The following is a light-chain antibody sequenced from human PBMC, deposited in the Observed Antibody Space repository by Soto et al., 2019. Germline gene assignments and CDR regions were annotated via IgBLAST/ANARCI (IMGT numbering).Light chain of an antibody. J-gene: IGKJ1*01. Sequence: IQMTQSPSTLSASVGDRVTITCRASQNINTWLAWYQQKPGKAPRLLIYRASSLETGVPARFGGRGAGTQFIFDISSLQPDDSASYYGQQYSSDSTFGQGTKVEIK. CDR1: QNINTW. V-gene: IGKV1-5*03. CDR2: RAS. CDR3: QQYSSDST.